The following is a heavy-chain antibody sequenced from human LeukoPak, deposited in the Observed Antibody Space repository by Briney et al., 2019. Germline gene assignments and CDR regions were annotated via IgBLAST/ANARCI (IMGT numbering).Heavy chain of an antibody. CDR3: ARVASSFGEMGY. J-gene: IGHJ4*02. CDR2: ISSSGSTI. CDR1: GFTFSSYG. D-gene: IGHD3-10*01. Sequence: PGGSLRLSCAASGFTFSSYGMHWVRQAPGKGLEWVSYISSSGSTIYYADSVKGRFTISRDNAKNSLYLQMNSLRAEDTAVYYCARVASSFGEMGYWGQGTLVTVSS. V-gene: IGHV3-48*04.